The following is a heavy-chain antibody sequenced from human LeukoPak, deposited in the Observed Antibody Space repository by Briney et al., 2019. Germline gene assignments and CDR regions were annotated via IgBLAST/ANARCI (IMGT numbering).Heavy chain of an antibody. CDR2: IYHSGST. V-gene: IGHV4-30-2*01. CDR1: GGSISSGGYS. Sequence: PSETLSLTCAVSGGSISSGGYSWSWIRQPPGKGLEWIGYIYHSGSTYYNPSLKSRVTISVDRSKNQFSLKLSSVTAADTAVYYCAREGDYVGVSCGAFDIWGQGTMVTVSS. D-gene: IGHD4-17*01. CDR3: AREGDYVGVSCGAFDI. J-gene: IGHJ3*02.